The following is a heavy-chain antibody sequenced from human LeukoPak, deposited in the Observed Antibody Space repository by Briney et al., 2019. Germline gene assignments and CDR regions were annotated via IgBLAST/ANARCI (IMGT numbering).Heavy chain of an antibody. CDR2: IYYSGST. D-gene: IGHD5-18*01. J-gene: IGHJ4*02. Sequence: SETLSLTCTVSGGSISTYYWSWIRQPPGKGLEWIGYIYYSGSTNYNPSLKSRVTISVDTSKNQFSLKLSSVTAADTAVYYCAGARGYSYGSTFDYWGQGTLVTVSS. CDR3: AGARGYSYGSTFDY. V-gene: IGHV4-59*08. CDR1: GGSISTYY.